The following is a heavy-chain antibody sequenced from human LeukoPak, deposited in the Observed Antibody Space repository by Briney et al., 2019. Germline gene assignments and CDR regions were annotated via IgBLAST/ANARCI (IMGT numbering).Heavy chain of an antibody. V-gene: IGHV3-53*01. D-gene: IGHD4-17*01. CDR3: ARAGSDYGDYYFDY. CDR1: GFTVSSNY. Sequence: GSLRLSCAASGFTVSSNYMSWVRQAPGKGLEWVSVIYSGGSTYYADSVKGRFTISRDNSKNTLYLQMNSPRAEDTAVYYCARAGSDYGDYYFDYWGQGTLVTVSS. J-gene: IGHJ4*02. CDR2: IYSGGST.